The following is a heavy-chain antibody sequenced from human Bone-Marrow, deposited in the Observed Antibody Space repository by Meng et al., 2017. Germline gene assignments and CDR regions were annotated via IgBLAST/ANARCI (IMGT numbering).Heavy chain of an antibody. V-gene: IGHV3-21*06. CDR2: ISSSSSSI. Sequence: GESLKISCAASGFTFSGYSMNWVRQAPGKGLEWVSAISSSSSSILYADSVKGRFTISRDNAKNSLFLQMNSLRADDTAIYYCARDFGYGHAFDIWGQGTMVTVSS. D-gene: IGHD5-12*01. J-gene: IGHJ3*02. CDR3: ARDFGYGHAFDI. CDR1: GFTFSGYS.